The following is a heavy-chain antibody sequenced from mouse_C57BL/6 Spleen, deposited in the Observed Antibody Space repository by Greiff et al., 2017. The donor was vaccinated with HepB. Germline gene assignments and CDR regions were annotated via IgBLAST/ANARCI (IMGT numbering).Heavy chain of an antibody. Sequence: EVMLVESEGGLVQPGSSMKLSCTASGFTFSDYYMAWVRQVPEKGLEWVANINYDGSSTYYLDSLKSRFIISRDNAKNILYLQMSSLKSEDTATYYCAREADYYGSSLSYWYFDVWDTGTTVTVSS. J-gene: IGHJ1*03. CDR3: AREADYYGSSLSYWYFDV. V-gene: IGHV5-16*01. CDR2: INYDGSST. CDR1: GFTFSDYY. D-gene: IGHD1-1*01.